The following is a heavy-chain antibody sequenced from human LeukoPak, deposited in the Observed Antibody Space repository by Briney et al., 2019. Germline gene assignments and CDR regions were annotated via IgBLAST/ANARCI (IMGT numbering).Heavy chain of an antibody. CDR2: IYYSGST. Sequence: PSQTLSLTCTVSGGSISSGGYYWSWIRQHPGKGLEWIGYIYYSGSTYYNPSLKSRVTISVDTSKNQFSLKLSSVTAADTAVYYCAGVFVAGHWFDPWGQGTLVTVSS. CDR3: AGVFVAGHWFDP. D-gene: IGHD2-15*01. V-gene: IGHV4-31*03. CDR1: GGSISSGGYY. J-gene: IGHJ5*02.